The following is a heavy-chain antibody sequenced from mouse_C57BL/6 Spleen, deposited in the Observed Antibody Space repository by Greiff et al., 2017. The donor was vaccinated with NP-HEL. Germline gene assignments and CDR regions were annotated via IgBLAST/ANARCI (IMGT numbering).Heavy chain of an antibody. V-gene: IGHV2-2*01. CDR3: ARLLYDYDGPLYAMDY. J-gene: IGHJ4*01. Sequence: VKLMESGPGLVQPSQSLSITCTVSGFSLTSYGVHWVRQSPGKGLEWLGVIWSGGSTDYNAAFISRLSISKDNSKSQVFFKMNSLQADDTAIYYCARLLYDYDGPLYAMDYWGQGTSVTVSS. D-gene: IGHD2-4*01. CDR2: IWSGGST. CDR1: GFSLTSYG.